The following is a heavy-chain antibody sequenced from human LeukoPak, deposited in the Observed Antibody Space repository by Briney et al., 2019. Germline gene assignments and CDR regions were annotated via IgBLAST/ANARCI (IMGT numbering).Heavy chain of an antibody. J-gene: IGHJ4*02. CDR1: GGSFSSYF. CDR2: IYYSGST. CDR3: ARLLAMVRGVLFDY. Sequence: SGTLSLTCTVFGGSFSSYFCSWIRQPPGKGLEWLGYIYYSGSTNYNPPLKSRVTISVDTSKNQFSLKLSSVTAADTAVYFCARLLAMVRGVLFDYWGQGTLVTVSS. V-gene: IGHV4-59*08. D-gene: IGHD3-10*01.